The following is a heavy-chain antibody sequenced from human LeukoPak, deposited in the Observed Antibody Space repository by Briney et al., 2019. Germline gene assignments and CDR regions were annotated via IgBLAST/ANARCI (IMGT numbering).Heavy chain of an antibody. D-gene: IGHD3-10*01. CDR1: GYSMSRGYY. CDR2: MYHTGST. V-gene: IGHV4-38-2*02. CDR3: ARSLYYGSGRVDFDY. J-gene: IGHJ4*02. Sequence: PSDTLSLTCSVSGYSMSRGYYWGWIRQPPERGLEWIGSMYHTGSTYYNPSLKSRVNISVDTSKNQFYLKVSSVTAADTAVYYCARSLYYGSGRVDFDYGGQGTLVTVSA.